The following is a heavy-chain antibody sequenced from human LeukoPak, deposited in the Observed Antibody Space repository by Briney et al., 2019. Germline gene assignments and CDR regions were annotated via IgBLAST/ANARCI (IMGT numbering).Heavy chain of an antibody. CDR3: ARWDDSSGYYPYYFDY. CDR2: ISDGGRS. J-gene: IGHJ4*02. CDR1: GFAFSKYA. D-gene: IGHD3-22*01. Sequence: GGSLRLSCAASGFAFSKYAMHWVRQAPGKGLEWVTIISDGGRSNYADSVEGRFTISRDNSKNTLYLQMSSLRAEDTAVYYCARWDDSSGYYPYYFDYWGQGTLVTVSS. V-gene: IGHV3-30*04.